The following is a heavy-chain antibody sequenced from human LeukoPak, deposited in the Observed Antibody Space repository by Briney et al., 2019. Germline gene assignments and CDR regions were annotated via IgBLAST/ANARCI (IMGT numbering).Heavy chain of an antibody. V-gene: IGHV3-74*01. CDR1: GFTFSSYW. Sequence: PGGSLRLSCAASGFTFSSYWMHWVRQAPGKGLVWVSRIKSDGITTSYADSVKGRFTISRDNPKNTLYLQMNSLRAEDTAVYFCAKRGVVIRVILVGFHKEAYYFDSWGQGALVTVSS. CDR2: IKSDGITT. D-gene: IGHD3-22*01. CDR3: AKRGVVIRVILVGFHKEAYYFDS. J-gene: IGHJ4*02.